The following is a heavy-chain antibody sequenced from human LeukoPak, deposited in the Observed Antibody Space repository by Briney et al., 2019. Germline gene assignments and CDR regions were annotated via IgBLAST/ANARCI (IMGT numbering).Heavy chain of an antibody. CDR1: GGSVSSGSDY. D-gene: IGHD1-14*01. CDR3: ARSGPSISWNNWFDP. J-gene: IGHJ5*02. CDR2: IYSRGST. Sequence: PADTLSLTCTVSGGSVSSGSDYWSWIRQPPGKGLEWIGYIYSRGSTNYSPSLKSRVTISLDTSKNHFSLKLSSVTAADTAVYYCARSGPSISWNNWFDPWGQGTLVTVS. V-gene: IGHV4-61*03.